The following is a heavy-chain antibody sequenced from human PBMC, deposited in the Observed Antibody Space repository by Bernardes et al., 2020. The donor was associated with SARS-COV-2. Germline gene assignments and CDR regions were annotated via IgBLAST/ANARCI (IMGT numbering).Heavy chain of an antibody. CDR3: ARGHANSSYRARD. V-gene: IGHV4-34*01. J-gene: IGHJ4*02. CDR2: INHSGST. CDR1: GGSFSGYY. Sequence: SETLSLTCAVYGGSFSGYYWSWIRQPPGKGLEWIGEINHSGSTNYNPSLKSRVTISVDTSKNHFSLKVSSVTAADTAVYYCARGHANSSYRARDWGQGTLVTVSS. D-gene: IGHD3-16*01.